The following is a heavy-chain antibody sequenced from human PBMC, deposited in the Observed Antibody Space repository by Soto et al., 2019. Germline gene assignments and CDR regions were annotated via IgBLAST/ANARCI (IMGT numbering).Heavy chain of an antibody. D-gene: IGHD6-19*01. V-gene: IGHV4-59*01. J-gene: IGHJ3*02. CDR1: GGSINSYY. Sequence: QVQLQESGPGLVKPSETLSLTCTVSGGSINSYYWSWIRQPPGKGLEWIGYIYYSGSTNYNPSLKSRATISVDTSKNQFTLKVSSVTAADTAVYYCARVPWQWLGGYAFDIWGQGTMVTVSS. CDR3: ARVPWQWLGGYAFDI. CDR2: IYYSGST.